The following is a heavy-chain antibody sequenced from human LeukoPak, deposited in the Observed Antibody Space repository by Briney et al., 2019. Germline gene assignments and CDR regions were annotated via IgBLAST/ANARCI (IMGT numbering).Heavy chain of an antibody. CDR1: GGSISSYY. J-gene: IGHJ6*02. V-gene: IGHV4-59*08. CDR3: ARTMVGTAYYYGMDV. Sequence: SETLSLTCTVSGGSISSYYWSWIRQPPGKGLEWIGYIYYSGSTNYNPSLKSRVNISVDTSKNQFSLKLRSVTAADTAVYYCARTMVGTAYYYGMDVWGQGTTVTVSS. D-gene: IGHD4/OR15-4a*01. CDR2: IYYSGST.